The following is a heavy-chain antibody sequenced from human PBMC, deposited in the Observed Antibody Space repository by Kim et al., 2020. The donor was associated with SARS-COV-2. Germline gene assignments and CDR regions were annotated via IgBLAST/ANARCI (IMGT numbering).Heavy chain of an antibody. D-gene: IGHD3-9*01. CDR2: IYYSGST. J-gene: IGHJ4*02. CDR1: GGSISSYY. V-gene: IGHV4-59*08. CDR3: ARHGDILTGYIYYFDY. Sequence: SETLSLTCTVSGGSISSYYWSWIRQPPGKGLEWIGYIYYSGSTNYNPSLKSRVTISVDTSKNQFSLKLSSVTAADTAVYYCARHGDILTGYIYYFDYWGQGTLVTVSS.